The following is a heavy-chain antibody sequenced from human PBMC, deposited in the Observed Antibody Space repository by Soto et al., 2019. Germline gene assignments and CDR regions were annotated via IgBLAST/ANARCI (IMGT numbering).Heavy chain of an antibody. CDR3: ARAKGPFHYDSTPDY. J-gene: IGHJ4*02. CDR2: IYYSGST. Sequence: QVQLQESGPGLVKPSQTLSLTCTVSGSSISSAEYYWSWIRQHPGKGLEWIGYIYYSGSTYYNPALKGRLTISVDTSKNQFSLKLTSVTAADTAVYYCARAKGPFHYDSTPDYWGQGTLVAVSS. D-gene: IGHD3-22*01. CDR1: GSSISSAEYY. V-gene: IGHV4-31*03.